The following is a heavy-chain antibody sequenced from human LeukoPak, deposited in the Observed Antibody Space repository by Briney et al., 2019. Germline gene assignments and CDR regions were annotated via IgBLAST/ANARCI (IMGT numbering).Heavy chain of an antibody. CDR1: GGSISSSSYY. Sequence: SETLSLTCTVSGGSISSSSYYWGWIRQPPGKGLEWIGSIYYSGSTYYNPSLKSRVTISVDTSKNQFSLKLSSVTAADTAVYYCARVGGDGYNLDGLDYWGQGTLVTVSS. CDR2: IYYSGST. V-gene: IGHV4-39*07. J-gene: IGHJ4*02. D-gene: IGHD5-24*01. CDR3: ARVGGDGYNLDGLDY.